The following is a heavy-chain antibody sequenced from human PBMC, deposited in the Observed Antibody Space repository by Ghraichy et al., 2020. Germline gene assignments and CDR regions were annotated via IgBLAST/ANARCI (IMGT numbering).Heavy chain of an antibody. D-gene: IGHD1-14*01. CDR3: VRCRTVLFDY. J-gene: IGHJ4*02. CDR2: INWKGDST. CDR1: GFTFDEYG. Sequence: GGSLRLSCAAFGFTFDEYGMSWVRQGPGKGPEWVSGINWKGDSTGYADSVKGRFTISRDNAKNSLFLQMNSLRVEDTALYYCVRCRTVLFDYWGQGTLVTVSS. V-gene: IGHV3-20*04.